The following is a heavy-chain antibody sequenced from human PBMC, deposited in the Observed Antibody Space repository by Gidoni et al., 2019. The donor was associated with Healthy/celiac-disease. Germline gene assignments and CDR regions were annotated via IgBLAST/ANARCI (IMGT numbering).Heavy chain of an antibody. CDR2: IYSGGST. V-gene: IGHV3-53*01. CDR3: ASPTRPVDYYYGMDV. J-gene: IGHJ6*02. CDR1: GFTVSSNY. Sequence: EVQLVESGGGLIQPGGSLRLSCAASGFTVSSNYMSWVRQAPGKGLEWVSVIYSGGSTYYADSVKGRFTISRDNSKNTLYLQMNSLRAEDTAVYYCASPTRPVDYYYGMDVWGQGTTVTVSS.